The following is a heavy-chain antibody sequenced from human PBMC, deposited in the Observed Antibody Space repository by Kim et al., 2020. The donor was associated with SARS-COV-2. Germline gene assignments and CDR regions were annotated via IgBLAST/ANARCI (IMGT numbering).Heavy chain of an antibody. D-gene: IGHD6-19*01. J-gene: IGHJ4*02. V-gene: IGHV3-7*03. Sequence: GGSLRLSCAASAFAFSNSWMSWVRQAPGKGLEWVAIMNPDGTVKNYVGSVKGRFTISRDNAKNLLYLQMNSLSTDDTAVYFCARDRAYSSYDYWGQGTLVTVSS. CDR3: ARDRAYSSYDY. CDR2: MNPDGTVK. CDR1: AFAFSNSW.